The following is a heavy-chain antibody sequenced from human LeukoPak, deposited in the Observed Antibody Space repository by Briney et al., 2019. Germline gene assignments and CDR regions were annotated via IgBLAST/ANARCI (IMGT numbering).Heavy chain of an antibody. D-gene: IGHD6-19*01. CDR3: AKAVAGLFDY. CDR2: ISSSSSYI. J-gene: IGHJ4*02. CDR1: GFTFSSYW. V-gene: IGHV3-21*01. Sequence: GGSLRLSCAASGFTFSSYWMSWVRQAPGKGLEWVSSISSSSSYIYYADSVKGRFTISRDNAKNSLYLQMNSLRAEDTAVYYCAKAVAGLFDYWGQGTLVTVSS.